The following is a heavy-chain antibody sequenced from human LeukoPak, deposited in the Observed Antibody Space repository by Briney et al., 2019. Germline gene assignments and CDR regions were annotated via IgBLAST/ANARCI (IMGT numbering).Heavy chain of an antibody. V-gene: IGHV1-69*13. J-gene: IGHJ3*02. D-gene: IGHD3-22*01. Sequence: SVKVSCKASGGTFSSYAISWVRQAPGQGLEWMGGIIPIFGTANYAQKFQDRVTITADESTSTAYMELSSLRSEDTAVYYCAREISDYDSSGYFGCAFDIWGQGTMVTVSS. CDR2: IIPIFGTA. CDR3: AREISDYDSSGYFGCAFDI. CDR1: GGTFSSYA.